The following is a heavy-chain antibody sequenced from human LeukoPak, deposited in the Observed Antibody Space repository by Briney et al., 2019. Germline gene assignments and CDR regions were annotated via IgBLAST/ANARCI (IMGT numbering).Heavy chain of an antibody. CDR2: IHDSGTT. CDR1: GASITSSHW. Sequence: PSGTLPLTCAVSGASITSSHWWSWARQPPGKGLEWIGEIHDSGTTNYKPSLKSRVTMSLDKSNNQISLRLTSVTAADTAVYYCARGSIAARNDAFDIWGQGTMVTVSS. CDR3: ARGSIAARNDAFDI. D-gene: IGHD6-6*01. V-gene: IGHV4-4*02. J-gene: IGHJ3*02.